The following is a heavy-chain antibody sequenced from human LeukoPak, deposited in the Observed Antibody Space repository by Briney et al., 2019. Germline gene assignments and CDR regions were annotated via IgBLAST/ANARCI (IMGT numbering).Heavy chain of an antibody. V-gene: IGHV1-46*01. CDR1: GYTFINYY. Sequence: ASVKVSCKASGYTFINYYMHWVRQAPGQGLEWMGIINPSGGSTSYAQKFQGRVTMTRDMSTSTVYMELSSLRSEDTAVYYCARDSIVGATLDAFDIWGQGTMVTVSS. CDR3: ARDSIVGATLDAFDI. D-gene: IGHD1-26*01. CDR2: INPSGGST. J-gene: IGHJ3*02.